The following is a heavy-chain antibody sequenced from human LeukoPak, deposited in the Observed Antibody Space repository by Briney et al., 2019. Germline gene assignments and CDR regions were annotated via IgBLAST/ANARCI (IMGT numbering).Heavy chain of an antibody. CDR2: INHSGNT. Sequence: PSETLSLTCAVYGGSFSGYYWSWIRQPPGKGLEWIGEINHSGNTNSNPSLKRRVTMSVDTSKTQFSLKLSSLTAADTAMYYCARREPHGDYGGKIRYYYYMDVWGKGTTITISS. CDR1: GGSFSGYY. J-gene: IGHJ6*03. D-gene: IGHD4-23*01. V-gene: IGHV4-34*01. CDR3: ARREPHGDYGGKIRYYYYMDV.